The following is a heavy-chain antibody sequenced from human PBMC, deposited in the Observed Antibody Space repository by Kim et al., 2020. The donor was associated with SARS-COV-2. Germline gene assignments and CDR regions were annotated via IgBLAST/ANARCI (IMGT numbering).Heavy chain of an antibody. CDR1: GFTFSSFA. CDR2: ISGSGGGT. D-gene: IGHD3-10*01. J-gene: IGHJ4*02. V-gene: IGHV3-23*01. Sequence: GGSLRLSCAASGFTFSSFAMSWVRQAPGKGLEWVSTISGSGGGTYFADSVKGRFTISRDNSKNTLYLQMDSLRAEDTAVYYCAKDPRTLGGDYYFDYWGQGTLVTVSS. CDR3: AKDPRTLGGDYYFDY.